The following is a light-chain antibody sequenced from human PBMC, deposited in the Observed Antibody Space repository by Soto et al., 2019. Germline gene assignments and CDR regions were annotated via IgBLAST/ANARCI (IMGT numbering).Light chain of an antibody. V-gene: IGLV2-14*01. J-gene: IGLJ2*01. Sequence: QSVLTQPASVSGSPGQSITISCTGTSSDVGGYNYVSWYRQHPGKAPKVMIYEVSNRPSGVPNRFSGSKSGNTASLTISGLQAEDEAHYYCSSYTSSSAFVVFGGGTKLTVL. CDR2: EVS. CDR3: SSYTSSSAFVV. CDR1: SSDVGGYNY.